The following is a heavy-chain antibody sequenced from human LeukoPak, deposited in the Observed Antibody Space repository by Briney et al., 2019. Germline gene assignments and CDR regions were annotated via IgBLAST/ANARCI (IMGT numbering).Heavy chain of an antibody. V-gene: IGHV1-2*02. CDR3: ARAQGWERPLDY. D-gene: IGHD1-1*01. CDR2: IIPNSGGT. CDR1: GYTFTGYY. J-gene: IGHJ4*02. Sequence: ASVKVSCTASGYTFTGYYMSWVRQAPGQGLEWMGWIIPNSGGTKYAQKFQGRVNMTRDTSINTAYMWLSRLTSDDTAVYYCARAQGWERPLDYWGQGTLVTVSS.